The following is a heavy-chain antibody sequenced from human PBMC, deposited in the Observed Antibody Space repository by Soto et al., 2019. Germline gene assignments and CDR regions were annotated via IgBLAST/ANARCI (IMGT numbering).Heavy chain of an antibody. Sequence: EVQLVQSGAEVKKPGESLKISCKGSGYRFTNYWIGWVRQMPGKGLEWMGIIYPGDSDIRYSPSFQGQVTISADKSISTAYLQWNSLKASDTAMYYCARQYYYDSSGYYPYWYFDLWGRGTLVTVSS. CDR2: IYPGDSDI. CDR1: GYRFTNYW. CDR3: ARQYYYDSSGYYPYWYFDL. J-gene: IGHJ2*01. V-gene: IGHV5-51*01. D-gene: IGHD3-22*01.